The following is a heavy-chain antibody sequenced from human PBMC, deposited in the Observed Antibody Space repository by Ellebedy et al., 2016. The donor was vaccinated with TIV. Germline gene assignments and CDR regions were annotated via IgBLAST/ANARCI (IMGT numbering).Heavy chain of an antibody. CDR2: ISYDGSNK. D-gene: IGHD1-14*01. J-gene: IGHJ1*01. CDR1: GFTFSSYG. CDR3: AKPPPTTGYFQH. V-gene: IGHV3-30*18. Sequence: GGSLRLSXAASGFTFSSYGMHWVRQAPGKGLEWVAVISYDGSNKYYADSVKGRFTISKDNSKNTLYLQMNSLRAEDTAVYYCAKPPPTTGYFQHWGQGTLVTVSS.